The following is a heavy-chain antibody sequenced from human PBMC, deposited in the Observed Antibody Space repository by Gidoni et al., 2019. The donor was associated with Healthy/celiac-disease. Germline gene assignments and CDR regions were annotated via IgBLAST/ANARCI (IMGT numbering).Heavy chain of an antibody. CDR2: IIPIFGTA. CDR3: ARAGITMVRGVSRLDY. V-gene: IGHV1-69*01. D-gene: IGHD3-10*01. CDR1: GGTLSSYA. Sequence: QVQLVQSGAEVKKPGSSVKVSCKASGGTLSSYAISWVRQAPGQGLAWMGGIIPIFGTANYAQKFQGRVTITADESTSTAYMELSSLRSEDTAVYYCARAGITMVRGVSRLDYWGQGTLVTVSS. J-gene: IGHJ4*02.